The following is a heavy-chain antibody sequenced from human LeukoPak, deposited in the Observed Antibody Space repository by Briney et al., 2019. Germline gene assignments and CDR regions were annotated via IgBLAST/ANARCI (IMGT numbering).Heavy chain of an antibody. V-gene: IGHV3-23*01. J-gene: IGHJ6*01. CDR3: ANSPTSTVGNFYGMDV. CDR2: VIDSGAST. CDR1: GFTFSSYA. Sequence: GGSLRLSCAASGFTFSSYAMSWVRQAPGEGLEWVSTVIDSGASTFYAESVKGRLTISRDNSKNTVHLQMNSLKTEDTAVYYCANSPTSTVGNFYGMDVWGQGTTVTVSS. D-gene: IGHD1-26*01.